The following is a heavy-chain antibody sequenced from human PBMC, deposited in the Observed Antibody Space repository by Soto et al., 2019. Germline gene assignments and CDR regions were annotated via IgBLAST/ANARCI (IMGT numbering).Heavy chain of an antibody. CDR2: ISSGGST. D-gene: IGHD2-21*01. J-gene: IGHJ3*02. Sequence: GGSLRLSCAASGITVSSNYMTWVRQAPGKGLEWVSLISSGGSTYYADSVKGRFTISRDNSKNTLYLQLNSLRAEDTAVYYCARILRGGNSGRALDIWGQGTMVTVSS. V-gene: IGHV3-66*01. CDR3: ARILRGGNSGRALDI. CDR1: GITVSSNY.